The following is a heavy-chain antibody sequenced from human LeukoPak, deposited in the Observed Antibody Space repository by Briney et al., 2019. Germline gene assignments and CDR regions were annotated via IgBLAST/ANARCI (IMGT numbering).Heavy chain of an antibody. CDR1: GFTFSSYS. V-gene: IGHV3-30*07. CDR2: ISYDGINK. D-gene: IGHD2-21*01. J-gene: IGHJ4*02. CDR3: AKDIFRWAFDY. Sequence: QSGGSLRLSCVASGFTFSSYSMHWVRQAPGKGLEWVAVISYDGINKYYADSVEGRFTLSRDNPKNTLFLQMNSLRAEDTAVYYCAKDIFRWAFDYWGQGTLVTVSS.